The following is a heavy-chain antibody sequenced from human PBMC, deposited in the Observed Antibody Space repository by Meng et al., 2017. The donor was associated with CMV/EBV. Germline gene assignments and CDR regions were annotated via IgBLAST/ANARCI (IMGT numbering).Heavy chain of an antibody. J-gene: IGHJ4*02. D-gene: IGHD3-16*01. CDR3: AKTAGGAHMPWVPGWYFNY. CDR1: GFTFSSYA. CDR2: IYSGGSST. Sequence: GESLKISCAASGFTFSSYAVGWVRQAPGKGLEWVSVIYSGGSSTYYADSVKGPFTISRDNSKDTLYLQMNSLRAEDTAVYYCAKTAGGAHMPWVPGWYFNYWGQGTLVTVSS. V-gene: IGHV3-23*03.